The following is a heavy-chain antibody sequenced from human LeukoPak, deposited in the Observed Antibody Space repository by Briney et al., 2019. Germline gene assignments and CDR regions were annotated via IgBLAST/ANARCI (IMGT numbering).Heavy chain of an antibody. V-gene: IGHV1-46*01. CDR3: ARGASNGGDYVWGSYRSAGFDP. CDR2: INPSGGST. CDR1: GYTFTSYY. J-gene: IGHJ5*02. Sequence: ASVKVSCKASGYTFTSYYMHWARQAPGQGLEWMGIINPSGGSTSYAQKFQGRVTITADKSTSTAYMELSSLRSEDTAVYYCARGASNGGDYVWGSYRSAGFDPWGQGTLVTVSS. D-gene: IGHD3-16*02.